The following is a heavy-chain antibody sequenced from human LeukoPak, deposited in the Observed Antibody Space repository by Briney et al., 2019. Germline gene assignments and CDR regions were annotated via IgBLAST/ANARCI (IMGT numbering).Heavy chain of an antibody. V-gene: IGHV4-30-2*01. J-gene: IGHJ4*02. D-gene: IGHD3-22*01. CDR1: GGSISSGGFS. CDR3: ARSPRQYYDTRGYVRYFDY. Sequence: SETLSLTCAVSGGSISSGGFSWSWIRQPPGKDLEWIGCIFHSGNTYYNPSLKSRVTISVDRSKNLFSLKLTFVTAADTAIYFCARSPRQYYDTRGYVRYFDYWGQGTLFTVSS. CDR2: IFHSGNT.